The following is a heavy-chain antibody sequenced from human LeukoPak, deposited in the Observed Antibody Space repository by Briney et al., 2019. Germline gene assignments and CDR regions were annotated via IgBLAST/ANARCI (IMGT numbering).Heavy chain of an antibody. CDR3: AKDSQYSSGWENWFDP. D-gene: IGHD6-19*01. J-gene: IGHJ5*02. Sequence: PGGSLRLSCAASGFTFSSYGMHWVRQAPGKGLEWVAFIRYDGSNKYYVDSVKGRFTISRGNSKNTLYLQMNSLRAEDTAVYYCAKDSQYSSGWENWFDPWGQGTLVTVSS. CDR1: GFTFSSYG. CDR2: IRYDGSNK. V-gene: IGHV3-30*02.